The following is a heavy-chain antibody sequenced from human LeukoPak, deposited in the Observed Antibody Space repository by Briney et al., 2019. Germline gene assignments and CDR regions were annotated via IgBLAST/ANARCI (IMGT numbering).Heavy chain of an antibody. D-gene: IGHD3-22*01. Sequence: SETLSLTCIVPGGSVSSYYWTWIRQPPGKGLEWIGYIYNSGSTNYNPSLKSRVTISVDTSKNQFSLKLSSVTAADTAVYYCARDTDSSGYYDSWGQGTLVTVSS. CDR2: IYNSGST. V-gene: IGHV4-59*02. CDR1: GGSVSSYY. J-gene: IGHJ5*01. CDR3: ARDTDSSGYYDS.